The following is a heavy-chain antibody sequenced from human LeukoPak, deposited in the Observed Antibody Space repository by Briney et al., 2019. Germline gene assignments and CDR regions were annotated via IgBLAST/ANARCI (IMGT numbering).Heavy chain of an antibody. CDR2: ISSISHYI. CDR1: GYSFRSHS. V-gene: IGHV3-21*01. D-gene: IGHD3-22*01. Sequence: PGGSLRLSCAVSGYSFRSHSMNWVRQAPGKGLEGVSSISSISHYIYYADSVKGRFTISRDNAKNSLYLQMNSLRAEDTALYYCTRDYYDSSGLPFDYWGQGTLVTVPS. CDR3: TRDYYDSSGLPFDY. J-gene: IGHJ4*02.